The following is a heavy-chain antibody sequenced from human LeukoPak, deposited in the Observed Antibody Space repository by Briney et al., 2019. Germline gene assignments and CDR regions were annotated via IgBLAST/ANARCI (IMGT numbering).Heavy chain of an antibody. J-gene: IGHJ1*01. D-gene: IGHD1-26*01. CDR2: INHSGST. Sequence: SETLSLTCAVYSGSFSGYYWSWIRQPPRRGLEWIGEINHSGSTNYNPSLKSRVTISVDTSKNQFSLKLSSVTAADTAVYYCARGTGRLSGSYRQYFQHWGQGTLVTVSS. V-gene: IGHV4-34*01. CDR3: ARGTGRLSGSYRQYFQH. CDR1: SGSFSGYY.